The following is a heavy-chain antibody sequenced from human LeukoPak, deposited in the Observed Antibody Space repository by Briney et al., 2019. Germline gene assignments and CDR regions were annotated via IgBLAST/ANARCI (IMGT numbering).Heavy chain of an antibody. Sequence: PGGSLRLSCAASGFTFSSYSMNWVRQAPGKGLEWVSSISSSSSYIYYADSVKGRFTISRDNAKNSLYLQMNSLRAEDTAVYCCARGTSVVVTAIPYYYGMDVWGQGTTVTVSS. J-gene: IGHJ6*02. D-gene: IGHD2-21*02. CDR2: ISSSSSYI. V-gene: IGHV3-21*01. CDR3: ARGTSVVVTAIPYYYGMDV. CDR1: GFTFSSYS.